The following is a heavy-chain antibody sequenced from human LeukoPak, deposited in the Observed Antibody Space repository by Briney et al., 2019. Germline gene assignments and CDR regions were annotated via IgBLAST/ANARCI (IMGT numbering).Heavy chain of an antibody. V-gene: IGHV1-69*02. CDR3: AELGYCSGGSCY. D-gene: IGHD2-15*01. J-gene: IGHJ4*02. Sequence: SVKVSCKVSGYTLTELSMHWVRQAPGQGLEWMGRIIPILGIANYAQKFQGRVTITADKSTSTAYMELSSLRSEDTAVYYCAELGYCSGGSCYWGQGTLVTVSS. CDR2: IIPILGIA. CDR1: GYTLTELS.